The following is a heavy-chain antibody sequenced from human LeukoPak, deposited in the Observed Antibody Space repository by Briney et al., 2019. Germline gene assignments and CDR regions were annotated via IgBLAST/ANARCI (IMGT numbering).Heavy chain of an antibody. CDR3: ARGLGRCSGGSCYGSY. J-gene: IGHJ4*02. CDR1: GGSFSGYY. CDR2: INHSGST. V-gene: IGHV4-34*01. D-gene: IGHD2-15*01. Sequence: SETLSLTCAVYGGSFSGYYWSWIRQPPGKGLEWIGEINHSGSTNYNPSLKSRVTISVDTSKNQFSLKPSSVTAADTAVYYCARGLGRCSGGSCYGSYWGQGTLVTVSS.